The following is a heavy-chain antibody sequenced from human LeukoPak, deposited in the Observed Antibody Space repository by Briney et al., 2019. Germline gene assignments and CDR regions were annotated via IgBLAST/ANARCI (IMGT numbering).Heavy chain of an antibody. CDR1: GFAFNTYS. Sequence: GSLRLSCAASGFAFNTYSMNWVRQAPGKGLEWVSSISSSTTTIYYADSVRGRFTISRDISKNTLYLQMNSLRAEDTAVYYCARGITGTNNWFDPWGQGTLVTVST. V-gene: IGHV3-48*01. D-gene: IGHD1-7*01. J-gene: IGHJ5*02. CDR2: ISSSTTTI. CDR3: ARGITGTNNWFDP.